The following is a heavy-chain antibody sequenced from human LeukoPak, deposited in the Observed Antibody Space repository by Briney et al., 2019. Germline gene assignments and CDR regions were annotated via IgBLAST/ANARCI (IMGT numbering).Heavy chain of an antibody. J-gene: IGHJ5*02. CDR1: GGSFSGYY. CDR3: ARSGTVAGHNWFDP. Sequence: SETLSLTCAVYGGSFSGYYWSWIRQPPGKGLEWIGEIYHSGSTNYNPSLKSRVTISVDKSKNQFSLKLSSVTAADTAVYYCARSGTVAGHNWFDPWGQGTLVTVSS. D-gene: IGHD6-19*01. V-gene: IGHV4-34*01. CDR2: IYHSGST.